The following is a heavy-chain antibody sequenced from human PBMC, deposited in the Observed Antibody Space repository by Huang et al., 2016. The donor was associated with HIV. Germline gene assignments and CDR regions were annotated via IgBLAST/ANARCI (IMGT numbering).Heavy chain of an antibody. CDR1: GDSVSSARYY. Sequence: VQLQESGPGLVKPSETLSLSCTVSGDSVSSARYYWIWIRQPPGRGLEWIGYIYFRCGTNYHPSLKSRVTISIDTSKNQFSLRLSSVTAADTAVYYCVSHGSGTADYWGQGTLVTVSS. CDR3: VSHGSGTADY. CDR2: IYFRCGT. V-gene: IGHV4-61*01. D-gene: IGHD3-10*01. J-gene: IGHJ4*02.